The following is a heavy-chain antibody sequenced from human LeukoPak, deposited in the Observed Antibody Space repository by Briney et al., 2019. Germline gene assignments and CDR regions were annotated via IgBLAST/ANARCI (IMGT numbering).Heavy chain of an antibody. V-gene: IGHV3-11*01. J-gene: IGHJ4*02. Sequence: WIRQAPGKXXEWVSYISSSGSTIYYADSVKGRFTISRDNAKNSLYLQMNSLRAEDTAVYYCARSELRYFDWLLFDYWGQGTLVTVSS. CDR3: ARSELRYFDWLLFDY. CDR2: ISSSGSTI. D-gene: IGHD3-9*01.